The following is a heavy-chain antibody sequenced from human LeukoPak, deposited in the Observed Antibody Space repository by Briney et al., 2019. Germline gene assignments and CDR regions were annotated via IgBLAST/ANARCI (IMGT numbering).Heavy chain of an antibody. CDR2: IYYSGST. Sequence: SETLSLTCTVSGGSISSSSYYWGWIRQPPGKGLEWIGSIYYSGSTYYNPSLKSRVTISVDTSKNQFSLKLSSVTAADTAVYYCARDSASGSSMIVVVPVPWFDPWGQGTLVTVSS. J-gene: IGHJ5*02. V-gene: IGHV4-39*07. CDR1: GGSISSSSYY. CDR3: ARDSASGSSMIVVVPVPWFDP. D-gene: IGHD3-22*01.